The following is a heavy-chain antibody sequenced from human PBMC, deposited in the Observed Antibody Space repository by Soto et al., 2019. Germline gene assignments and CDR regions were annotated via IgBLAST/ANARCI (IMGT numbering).Heavy chain of an antibody. CDR3: ARGRITIFGVVNI. J-gene: IGHJ3*02. Sequence: QVQLVESGGGLVKPGGSLRLSCAASGFTFSDYYMSWIRQAPGKGLEWVSYISSSSSYTNYADSVKGRFTISRDNAKNSLYRQMNSLRAEDTAVYYCARGRITIFGVVNIWGQGTMVTVSS. CDR1: GFTFSDYY. D-gene: IGHD3-3*01. CDR2: ISSSSSYT. V-gene: IGHV3-11*06.